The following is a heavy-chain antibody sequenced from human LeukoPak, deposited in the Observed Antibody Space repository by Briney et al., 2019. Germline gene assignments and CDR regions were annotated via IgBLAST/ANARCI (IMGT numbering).Heavy chain of an antibody. D-gene: IGHD3-10*01. J-gene: IGHJ4*02. CDR2: ISYSGGT. V-gene: IGHV4-59*01. CDR3: ARGRRVAVTMVRGVRGFDY. Sequence: PSGTLSLTCTVSGGSISNYYWSWIRQPPGKGLEWIGYISYSGGTDYNPSLRSRVTISVDTSKNQFSLTLTSVTAADTAVYYCARGRRVAVTMVRGVRGFDYWGQGTLVTVSS. CDR1: GGSISNYY.